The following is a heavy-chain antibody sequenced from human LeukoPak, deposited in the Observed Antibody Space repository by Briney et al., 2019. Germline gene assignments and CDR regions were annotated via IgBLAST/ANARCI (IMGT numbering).Heavy chain of an antibody. J-gene: IGHJ4*02. CDR1: GFTFSNAW. Sequence: PGGTLRLSCAASGFTFSNAWMSWVRQAPGKGLEWVGRIKSKTDGGTTDYAAPVKGRFTISRDDSKNTLYLQMNSLKTEDTAVYYCTTRGYSYGYVVDYWGQGTLVTVSS. CDR3: TTRGYSYGYVVDY. D-gene: IGHD5-18*01. V-gene: IGHV3-15*01. CDR2: IKSKTDGGTT.